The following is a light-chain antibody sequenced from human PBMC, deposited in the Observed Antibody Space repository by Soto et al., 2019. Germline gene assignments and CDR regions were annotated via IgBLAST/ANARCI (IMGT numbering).Light chain of an antibody. CDR3: QKYNSAPT. J-gene: IGKJ5*01. CDR1: QDISNY. Sequence: DIHMVQPRSSLTAACRARVTLTSQASQDISNYLNWYQQKPGNVPKLLIYAASTLQSAVPSRFSGSGSGTDFTLTISSLQPEDVATYYCQKYNSAPTFGQGTRLEI. CDR2: AAS. V-gene: IGKV1-27*01.